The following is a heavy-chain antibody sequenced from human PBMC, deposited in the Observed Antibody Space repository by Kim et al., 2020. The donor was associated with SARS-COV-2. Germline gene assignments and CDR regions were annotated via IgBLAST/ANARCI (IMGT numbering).Heavy chain of an antibody. J-gene: IGHJ5*02. D-gene: IGHD2-15*01. CDR2: IDPSDSYT. CDR3: ARQYCSGGSCYYGGGWFDX. Sequence: GESLKISCKGSGYSFTSYWISWVRQMPGKGLEWMGRIDPSDSYTNYSPSFQGHVTLSADKSISTAYLQWSSLKASDTAMYYCARQYCSGGSCYYGGGWFDXWGQGXXVTVSS. CDR1: GYSFTSYW. V-gene: IGHV5-10-1*01.